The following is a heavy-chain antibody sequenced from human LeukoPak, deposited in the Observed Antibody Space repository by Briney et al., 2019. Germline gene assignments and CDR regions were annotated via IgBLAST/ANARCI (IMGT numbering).Heavy chain of an antibody. CDR1: GGSISNYY. V-gene: IGHV4-39*01. CDR2: IYYSGST. CDR3: ALRYFDRDY. D-gene: IGHD3-9*01. Sequence: SETLSLTCTVSGGSISNYYWVWIRQPPGKGLEWVGSIYYSGSTYYNPSLKSRVTISVDTSKNQFSLKLSSVTAADTAVYYCALRYFDRDYWGQGTLVTVSS. J-gene: IGHJ4*02.